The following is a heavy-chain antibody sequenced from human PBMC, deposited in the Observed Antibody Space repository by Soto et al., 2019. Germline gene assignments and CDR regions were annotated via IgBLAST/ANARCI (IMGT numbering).Heavy chain of an antibody. D-gene: IGHD3-10*01. J-gene: IGHJ6*02. CDR2: IYYSGST. V-gene: IGHV4-30-4*01. CDR1: GGSLRRGDLY. CDR3: ARVFKFGTRRKGGSGSYNYYYYGMDV. Sequence: LSPTRPVSGGSLRRGDLYWGWVPPPPGEGPGWVGYIYYSGSTYYNPSLKSRVTISLDTSKNQFSLKLSSVTAADTAVYYCARVFKFGTRRKGGSGSYNYYYYGMDVWGQGTTVTVSS.